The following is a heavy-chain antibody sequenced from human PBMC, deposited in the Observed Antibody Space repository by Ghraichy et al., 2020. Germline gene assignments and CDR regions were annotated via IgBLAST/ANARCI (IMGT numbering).Heavy chain of an antibody. V-gene: IGHV3-53*01. CDR3: ARAVVITTGPGYFDY. J-gene: IGHJ4*02. CDR2: IYSGGST. CDR1: GFTVSSNY. D-gene: IGHD3-22*01. Sequence: GGSLRLSCAASGFTVSSNYMSWVRQAPGKGLEWVSVIYSGGSTYYADSVKGRFTISRDNSKNTLYLQMNSLRAEDTAVYYCARAVVITTGPGYFDYWGQGTLVTVSS.